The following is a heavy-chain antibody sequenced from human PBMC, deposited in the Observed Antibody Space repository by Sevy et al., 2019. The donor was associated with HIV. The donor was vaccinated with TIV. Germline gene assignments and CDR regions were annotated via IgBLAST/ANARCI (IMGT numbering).Heavy chain of an antibody. V-gene: IGHV3-7*01. Sequence: GGSLRLSCAASAFTFSNYWMNWVRQAPGKGLEWVAIIKQDGSEKYYVDSVKGQFTVSIDNAKNSLYLQMDSLRADDTAVYYCAAGTGWLIDYWGQGTLVTVSS. D-gene: IGHD3-22*01. CDR2: IKQDGSEK. CDR1: AFTFSNYW. J-gene: IGHJ4*02. CDR3: AAGTGWLIDY.